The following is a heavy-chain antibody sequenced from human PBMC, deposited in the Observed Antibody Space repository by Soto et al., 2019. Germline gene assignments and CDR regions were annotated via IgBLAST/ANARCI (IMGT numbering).Heavy chain of an antibody. CDR1: GGSISSYY. Sequence: SETLSLTCTVSGGSISSYYWSWIRQPPGKGLEWIGYIYYSGSTNYNPSLKSRVTISVDTSKNQFSLKLSSVTAADTAVYYCARSLLPAPTGIDAFDIWGQGTMVTVSS. J-gene: IGHJ3*02. CDR2: IYYSGST. V-gene: IGHV4-59*01. D-gene: IGHD3-9*01. CDR3: ARSLLPAPTGIDAFDI.